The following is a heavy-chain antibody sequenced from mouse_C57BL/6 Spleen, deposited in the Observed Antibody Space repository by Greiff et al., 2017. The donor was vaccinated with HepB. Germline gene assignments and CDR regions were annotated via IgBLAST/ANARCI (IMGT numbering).Heavy chain of an antibody. J-gene: IGHJ3*01. CDR1: GYTFTDYE. Sequence: LQESGAELVRPGASVTLSCKASGYTFTDYEMHWVKQTPVHGLEWIGAIDPETGGTAYNQKFKGKAILTADKSSSTAYMELRSLTSEDSAVYYCTRRSKKGTFAYWGQGTLVTVSA. D-gene: IGHD1-1*01. CDR3: TRRSKKGTFAY. V-gene: IGHV1-15*01. CDR2: IDPETGGT.